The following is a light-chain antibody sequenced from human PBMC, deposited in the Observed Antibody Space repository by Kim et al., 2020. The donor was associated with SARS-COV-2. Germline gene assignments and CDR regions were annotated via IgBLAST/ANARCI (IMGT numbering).Light chain of an antibody. V-gene: IGKV3-20*01. CDR3: QHYGISPFT. Sequence: PPGERATLACRASQSISSGYLAWYQQKPGQPPRLLMYAASARATGIPDRFSGSGSGTDFTLTISSLEPEDFAVYYCQHYGISPFTFGPGTKVDIK. CDR1: QSISSGY. CDR2: AAS. J-gene: IGKJ3*01.